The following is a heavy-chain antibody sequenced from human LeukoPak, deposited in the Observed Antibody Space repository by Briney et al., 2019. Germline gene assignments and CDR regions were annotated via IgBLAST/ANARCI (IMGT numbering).Heavy chain of an antibody. CDR3: ARGLGVNSGYYVDY. D-gene: IGHD3-22*01. J-gene: IGHJ4*02. CDR2: MNPNSANT. Sequence: ASVTVSCTASGYTFTSYDINWVRQATGQVLEWRGWMNPNSANTGYALKFQGRVTMTRNTSISTAYMELSSLTSEDTAVYYCARGLGVNSGYYVDYWGQGTLVTVSS. V-gene: IGHV1-8*01. CDR1: GYTFTSYD.